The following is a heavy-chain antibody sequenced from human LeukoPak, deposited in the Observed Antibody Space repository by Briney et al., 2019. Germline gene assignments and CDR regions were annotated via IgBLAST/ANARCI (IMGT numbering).Heavy chain of an antibody. CDR3: ARARKSGGITMIRGVKDRGWFDP. D-gene: IGHD3-10*01. CDR1: GFTFSSYG. V-gene: IGHV3-30*02. CDR2: IRYDGSNK. Sequence: GGSLRLSCAASGFTFSSYGMHWVRQAPGKGLEWVAFIRYDGSNKYHADSVKGRFTISRDNSKNTLYLQMNSLRAEDTAVYYCARARKSGGITMIRGVKDRGWFDPWGQGTLVTVSS. J-gene: IGHJ5*02.